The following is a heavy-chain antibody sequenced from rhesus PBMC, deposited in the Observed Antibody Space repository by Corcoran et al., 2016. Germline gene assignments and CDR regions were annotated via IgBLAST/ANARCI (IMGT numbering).Heavy chain of an antibody. CDR2: IYGSGGAT. J-gene: IGHJ4*01. V-gene: IGHV4-106*01. Sequence: QVQLQESGPGLVKPSETLSLTCTVSGGSISHGYFWNWIRQPPGKGREWMGRIYGSGGATIYNPSLKSRVTISKDTSKNQFSLRLTSVTAADTAMYYCTRGLNDYGGNSGSWGQGVLVTVSS. D-gene: IGHD4-29*01. CDR1: GGSISHGYF. CDR3: TRGLNDYGGNSGS.